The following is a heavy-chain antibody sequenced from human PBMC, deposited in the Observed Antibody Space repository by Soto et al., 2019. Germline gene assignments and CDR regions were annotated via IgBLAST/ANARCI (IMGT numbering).Heavy chain of an antibody. V-gene: IGHV3-21*01. CDR3: ARGLSSGWFDY. D-gene: IGHD6-19*01. CDR1: GFTFSNYS. J-gene: IGHJ5*01. Sequence: EVQLVESGGGLVKPGGSLRVSCAASGFTFSNYSMNWVRQAPGKGLEWVSSISSTSKYIYYADSVKGRFTISRDNAKKSLYLQMNSLRAXXXXXXYCARGLSSGWFDYWGQGTLVTVSA. CDR2: ISSTSKYI.